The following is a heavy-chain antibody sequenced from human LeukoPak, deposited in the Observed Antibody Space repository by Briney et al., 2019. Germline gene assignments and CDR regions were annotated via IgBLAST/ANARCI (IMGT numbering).Heavy chain of an antibody. CDR1: GYSFTSYW. J-gene: IGHJ3*02. CDR2: IYPGDSDT. V-gene: IGHV5-51*01. D-gene: IGHD2-2*01. Sequence: GESLKISCKGSGYSFTSYWIGWVRQMPGKGLEWMGIIYPGDSDTRYSPSFQGQVTISADKSISTAYLQWSSLKASDTAMYYCARQYCRSIWSFWCRRRLDAFDIWGQGTMVTVSS. CDR3: ARQYCRSIWSFWCRRRLDAFDI.